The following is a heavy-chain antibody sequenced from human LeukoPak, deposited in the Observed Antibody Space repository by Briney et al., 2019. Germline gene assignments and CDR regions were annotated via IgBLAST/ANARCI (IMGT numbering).Heavy chain of an antibody. Sequence: SETLSLTCTVSGYSISSGYYWGWIRQPPGKGLEWIGSIYHSGSTYYNPSLKSRVTISVDTSKNQFSLKLSSVTAADTAVYYCARLSWGSSSWGGYYFDYWGQGTLVTVSS. CDR3: ARLSWGSSSWGGYYFDY. J-gene: IGHJ4*02. CDR1: GYSISSGYY. CDR2: IYHSGST. V-gene: IGHV4-38-2*02. D-gene: IGHD6-6*01.